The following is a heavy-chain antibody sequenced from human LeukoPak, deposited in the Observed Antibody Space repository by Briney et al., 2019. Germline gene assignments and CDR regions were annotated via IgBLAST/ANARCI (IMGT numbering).Heavy chain of an antibody. V-gene: IGHV3-7*01. CDR1: GFTFSNYW. D-gene: IGHD6-13*01. J-gene: IGHJ4*02. CDR3: ASGRQLGY. CDR2: IKEDGSEK. Sequence: PGGSLSLSCAASGFTFSNYWMSWVRQAPGKGLEWVANIKEDGSEKYYVDSVKSRFTISRGNARNSLYLQMNSLRAEDTAVYYCASGRQLGYWGQGTLVTVSS.